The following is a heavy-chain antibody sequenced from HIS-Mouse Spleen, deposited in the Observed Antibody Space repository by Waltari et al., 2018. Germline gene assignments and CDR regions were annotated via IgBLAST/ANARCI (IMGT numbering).Heavy chain of an antibody. CDR2: INHSGST. J-gene: IGHJ4*02. CDR1: GGSFSGYY. CDR3: ARSKGYCSSTSCYYFDY. V-gene: IGHV4-34*01. Sequence: QVQLQQWGAGLLKPSETLSLTCAVYGGSFSGYYWSWIRQPPGKGLEWIGEINHSGSTNYNPSLKSRVTISVDTSKNQFSLKLSSVTAADTAVYYCARSKGYCSSTSCYYFDYWGQGTLVTVSS. D-gene: IGHD2-2*01.